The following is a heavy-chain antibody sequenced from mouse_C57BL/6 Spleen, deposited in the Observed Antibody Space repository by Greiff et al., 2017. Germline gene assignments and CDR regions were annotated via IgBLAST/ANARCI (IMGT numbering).Heavy chain of an antibody. D-gene: IGHD1-1*02. CDR2: VYPYNGGT. Sequence: VQLQQSGPVLVKPGPSVKISCKASGFTFTDYYMHWVKQSLGKSLEWIGLVYPYNGGTSYNQKFKVKATLTVDTSSSKAYMEQHSLTSGDSAVNDYARRAGTGYFDVWGTGTTVTVSS. V-gene: IGHV1-36*01. CDR1: GFTFTDYY. CDR3: ARRAGTGYFDV. J-gene: IGHJ1*03.